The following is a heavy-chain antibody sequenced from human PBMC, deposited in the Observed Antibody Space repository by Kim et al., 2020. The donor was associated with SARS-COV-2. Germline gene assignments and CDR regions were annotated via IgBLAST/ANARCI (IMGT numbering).Heavy chain of an antibody. V-gene: IGHV4-59*01. D-gene: IGHD6-13*01. J-gene: IGHJ4*02. CDR1: GGSISSYY. CDR2: IYYSGST. Sequence: SETLSLTCTVSGGSISSYYWSWIRQPPGKGPEWIGYIYYSGSTNYNPSLKSRVTISVDTSKNQFSLKLSSVTAADTAVYYCARGAEGYSSSWYYDYWGQGTLVTVSS. CDR3: ARGAEGYSSSWYYDY.